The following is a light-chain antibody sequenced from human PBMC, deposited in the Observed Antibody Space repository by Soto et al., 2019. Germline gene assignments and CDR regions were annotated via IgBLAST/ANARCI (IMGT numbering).Light chain of an antibody. CDR3: SSYAGSNPPVV. V-gene: IGLV2-8*01. CDR1: SSDVGGYNY. Sequence: QSVLTQPPSASGSPGQSVTISCTGTSSDVGGYNYVSWYQQHPGKAPKLMIYEVSKRPSGVPDRFSGSKSGNTASLTVSGLQAEDEADYYCSSYAGSNPPVVFGGGTKLTVL. J-gene: IGLJ3*02. CDR2: EVS.